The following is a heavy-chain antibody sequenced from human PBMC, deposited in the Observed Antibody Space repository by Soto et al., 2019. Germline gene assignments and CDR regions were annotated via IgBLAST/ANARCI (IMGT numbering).Heavy chain of an antibody. V-gene: IGHV4-39*01. CDR3: ARQGAYSSSWYRAIDY. Sequence: PSETLSLTCTVSGGSISSSSYYWGWIRQPPGKGLEWIGSIYYSGSTYYNPSLKSRVTISVDTSKNQFSLKLSSVTAADTAVYYCARQGAYSSSWYRAIDYWGQGTLVTVS. J-gene: IGHJ4*02. D-gene: IGHD6-13*01. CDR1: GGSISSSSYY. CDR2: IYYSGST.